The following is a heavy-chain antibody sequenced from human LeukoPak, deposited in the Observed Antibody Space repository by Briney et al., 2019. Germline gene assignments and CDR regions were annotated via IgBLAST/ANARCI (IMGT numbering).Heavy chain of an antibody. J-gene: IGHJ4*02. CDR3: ARDLGYCTNGVCHTRFDY. D-gene: IGHD2-8*01. Sequence: GGSLRLSCAASGFTFSSYTMHWIRQAPGKGLERVLSISGSNSYIFYADSVKGRFTVSRDNAKDSLYLQMNSLRAEDTAVYYCARDLGYCTNGVCHTRFDYWGQGTLVAVSS. CDR1: GFTFSSYT. CDR2: ISGSNSYI. V-gene: IGHV3-21*01.